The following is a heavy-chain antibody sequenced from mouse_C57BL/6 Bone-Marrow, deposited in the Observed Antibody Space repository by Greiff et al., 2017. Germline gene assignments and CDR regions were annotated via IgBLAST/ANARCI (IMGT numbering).Heavy chain of an antibody. V-gene: IGHV14-4*01. CDR3: TTDYGDV. Sequence: VQLKESGAELVRPGASVQLSCPASGFNIKDDSMPWVKQRPEQGLEWIGWINPENGDTEYASKFQGKATITADTSSNTAYLQLSSLTSEDTAVYYCTTDYGDVWGTGTTVTVSS. D-gene: IGHD2-4*01. CDR2: INPENGDT. CDR1: GFNIKDDS. J-gene: IGHJ1*03.